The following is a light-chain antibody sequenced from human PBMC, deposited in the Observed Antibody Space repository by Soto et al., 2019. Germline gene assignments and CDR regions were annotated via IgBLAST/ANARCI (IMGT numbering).Light chain of an antibody. Sequence: QSALTQPPSASGSPGQSVTISCTGSSSDVGNYNYVSWYQQHPGKVPKLMIYEVNKRPSGVPDRFSGSKSGNTASLTVSGLQAEDGADYYCSSYAGSNKVFGGGTKLTVL. CDR3: SSYAGSNKV. V-gene: IGLV2-8*01. J-gene: IGLJ2*01. CDR1: SSDVGNYNY. CDR2: EVN.